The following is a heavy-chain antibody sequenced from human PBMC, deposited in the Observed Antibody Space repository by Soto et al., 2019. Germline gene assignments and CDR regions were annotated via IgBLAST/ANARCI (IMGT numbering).Heavy chain of an antibody. CDR1: GFTFSSYG. J-gene: IGHJ4*02. Sequence: GGSLRRSCAASGFTFSSYGMHWVRQAPGKGLEWVAVISYDGSNKYYADSVKGRFTISRDNSKNTLYLQMNSLRAEDTAVYYCAKATLSYSLTLGYFDCWGQGTLVTVSS. CDR3: AKATLSYSLTLGYFDC. D-gene: IGHD3-9*01. V-gene: IGHV3-30*18. CDR2: ISYDGSNK.